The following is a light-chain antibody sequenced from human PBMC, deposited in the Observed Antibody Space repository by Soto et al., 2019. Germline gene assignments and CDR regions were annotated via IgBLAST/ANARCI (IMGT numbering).Light chain of an antibody. J-gene: IGKJ4*01. V-gene: IGKV3-11*01. Sequence: EIVLTQSPGTLSLSPGETATRSCRASQSVNNQLAWYQQKPGQAPRLLIYDASTRATGIPARISGSGSGADFTLTISSLEPEDFAVYYCQHRRNWPLTFGGGIKVEIQ. CDR2: DAS. CDR3: QHRRNWPLT. CDR1: QSVNNQ.